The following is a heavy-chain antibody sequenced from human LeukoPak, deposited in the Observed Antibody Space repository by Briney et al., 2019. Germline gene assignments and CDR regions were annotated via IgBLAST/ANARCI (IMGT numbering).Heavy chain of an antibody. J-gene: IGHJ4*01. CDR3: ARVPGASWYYGSGSYSY. CDR2: ISSSSSTI. D-gene: IGHD3-10*01. Sequence: PGGSLRLSCAASGFTFSSYSMNWVRQAPGKGLEWVSYISSSSSTIYYADSVKGRFTISRDNAKNSLYLQMNSLRAKDTAVYYCARVPGASWYYGSGSYSYWGQGTLVTVSS. CDR1: GFTFSSYS. V-gene: IGHV3-48*01.